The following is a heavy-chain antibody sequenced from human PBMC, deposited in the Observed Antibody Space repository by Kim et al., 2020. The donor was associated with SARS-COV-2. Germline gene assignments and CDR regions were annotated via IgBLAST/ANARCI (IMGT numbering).Heavy chain of an antibody. Sequence: GGSLRLSCAASGFTFSSYAMDWVRQAPGKGLEWVAVISYDGSNKYYADSVKGRFTISRDNSKNTLYLQMNSLRAEDTAVYYCASSYDILTGYSEPLDYWGQGTLVTVSS. D-gene: IGHD3-9*01. CDR2: ISYDGSNK. J-gene: IGHJ4*02. CDR3: ASSYDILTGYSEPLDY. V-gene: IGHV3-30*04. CDR1: GFTFSSYA.